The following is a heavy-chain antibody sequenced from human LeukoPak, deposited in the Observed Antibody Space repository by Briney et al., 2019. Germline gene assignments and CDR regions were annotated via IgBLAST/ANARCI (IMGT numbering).Heavy chain of an antibody. Sequence: HPGGSLRLSCAASGFTFSSYGMHWVRQAPGKGLEWVAVIWYDGSNKYYADSVKGRFTISRDNAKNSLYLQMNSLRAEDTAVYYCARALLYSNYELDYWGQGTLVTVSS. CDR1: GFTFSSYG. D-gene: IGHD4-11*01. CDR3: ARALLYSNYELDY. V-gene: IGHV3-33*01. CDR2: IWYDGSNK. J-gene: IGHJ4*02.